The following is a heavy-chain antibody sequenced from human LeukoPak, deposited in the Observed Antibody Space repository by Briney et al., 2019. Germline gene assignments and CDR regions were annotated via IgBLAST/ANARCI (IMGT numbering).Heavy chain of an antibody. CDR3: PRLNGRLRSPTLAY. D-gene: IGHD3-3*01. CDR1: GCIFTSYW. V-gene: IGHV5-51*01. J-gene: IGHJ1*01. Sequence: GASLQISCKGAGCIFTSYWIGWGRQMPGKGLEWMGIIYPGDSDTRYSPSFQGQVTISADKSISTAYLQWSSPKASDTAMYYCPRLNGRLRSPTLAYWGQGTLVTVSS. CDR2: IYPGDSDT.